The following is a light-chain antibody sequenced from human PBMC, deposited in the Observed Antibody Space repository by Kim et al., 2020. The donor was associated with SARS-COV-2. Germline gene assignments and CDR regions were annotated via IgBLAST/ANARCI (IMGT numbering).Light chain of an antibody. CDR1: DIGTKN. V-gene: IGLV3-21*04. Sequence: APGKTTTSTYGGGDIGTKNVHGYQQKPGPAPVLVIYYDTDRPSGIPERFSASSSGNTATLTVSRVEAGDEADYYCQVWDIGSDQWVFGGGTQLAVL. CDR3: QVWDIGSDQWV. J-gene: IGLJ3*02. CDR2: YDT.